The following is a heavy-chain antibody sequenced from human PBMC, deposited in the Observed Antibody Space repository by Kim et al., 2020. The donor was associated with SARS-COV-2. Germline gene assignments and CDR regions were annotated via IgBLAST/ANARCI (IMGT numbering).Heavy chain of an antibody. D-gene: IGHD5-12*01. CDR2: ISYDGSNK. V-gene: IGHV3-30*04. CDR3: ARGLGGYKTYFDY. J-gene: IGHJ4*02. CDR1: GFTFSSYA. Sequence: GGSLRLSCAASGFTFSSYAMHWVRQAPGKGLEWVAVISYDGSNKYYADSVKGRFNISRDNSKNTLYLQMNSLRAEDTAVYYCARGLGGYKTYFDYWGQGTLVTVSS.